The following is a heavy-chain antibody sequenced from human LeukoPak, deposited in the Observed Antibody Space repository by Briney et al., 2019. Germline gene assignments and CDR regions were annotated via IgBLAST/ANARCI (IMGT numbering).Heavy chain of an antibody. J-gene: IGHJ4*02. CDR2: IFYTGST. CDR1: GGSINSYY. Sequence: PSETLSLTCTVSGGSINSYYWSWIRQPPGRGLEWIGYIFYTGSTNYNPSLQSRVTTSVDTSRNQFSLTLSSVTAADTAVYFCARGPTRQYFDYWGQGTLVTVSS. D-gene: IGHD6-6*01. V-gene: IGHV4-59*01. CDR3: ARGPTRQYFDY.